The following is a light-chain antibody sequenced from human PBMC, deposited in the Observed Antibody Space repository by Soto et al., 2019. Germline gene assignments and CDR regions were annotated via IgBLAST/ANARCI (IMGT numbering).Light chain of an antibody. J-gene: IGKJ1*01. V-gene: IGKV1-5*01. CDR2: DAS. CDR1: QSISSW. Sequence: DIQMTQSPSTLSASVGDRYTITCRDSQSISSWLAWYPQRPGKAPKLLVYDASSLESGVPSRFSCSGAGTECTRTISSLQPDDVSTDYCQQYNSYIWTFGQGTKVDIK. CDR3: QQYNSYIWT.